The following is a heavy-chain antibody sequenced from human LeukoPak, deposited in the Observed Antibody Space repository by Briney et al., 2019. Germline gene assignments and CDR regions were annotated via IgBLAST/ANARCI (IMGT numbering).Heavy chain of an antibody. CDR1: GFTFSSYA. CDR2: IVGNGGDI. D-gene: IGHD3-10*01. CDR3: ARYWRCYYDSGSYFQY. Sequence: GGSLTLSCAASGFTFSSYAMSWVRQAPGKGLEWVSSIVGNGGDISYAESVKGRCTISSDNSKNTLYVQMNSLSAEDTAIYYCARYWRCYYDSGSYFQYWGQGTMVTVSS. V-gene: IGHV3-23*01. J-gene: IGHJ4*02.